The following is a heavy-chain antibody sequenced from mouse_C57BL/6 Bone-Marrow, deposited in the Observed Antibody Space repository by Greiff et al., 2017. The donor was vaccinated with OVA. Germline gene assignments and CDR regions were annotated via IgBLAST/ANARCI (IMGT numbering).Heavy chain of an antibody. Sequence: QVQLQQSGPELVKPGASVKLSCKASGYTFTSYDINWVKQRPGQGLEWIGWIYPRDGSTKYNEKLKGKATLTVATSSSTAYMELHILTSEDSAVYFCHDYGYAMDYWGQGTSVTVSS. J-gene: IGHJ4*01. CDR2: IYPRDGST. CDR1: GYTFTSYD. V-gene: IGHV1-85*01. D-gene: IGHD2-4*01. CDR3: HDYGYAMDY.